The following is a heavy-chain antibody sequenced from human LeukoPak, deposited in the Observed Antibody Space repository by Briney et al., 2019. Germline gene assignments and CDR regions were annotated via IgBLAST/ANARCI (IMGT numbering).Heavy chain of an antibody. V-gene: IGHV3-74*01. CDR1: GFTFSSYE. CDR3: VKVGGTYDFDS. Sequence: TGGSLRLSCAASGFTFSSYEMNWVRQAPGKGLVWVSRISSDGRSTTYADSVQGRFTISRDNAMNTLYLQMNSLKAEDTAVYYCVKVGGTYDFDSWGQGTLVTVSS. J-gene: IGHJ4*02. CDR2: ISSDGRST. D-gene: IGHD1-26*01.